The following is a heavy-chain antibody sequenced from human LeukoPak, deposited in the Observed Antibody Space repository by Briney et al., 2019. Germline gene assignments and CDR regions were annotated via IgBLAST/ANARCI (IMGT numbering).Heavy chain of an antibody. D-gene: IGHD3-22*01. J-gene: IGHJ4*02. V-gene: IGHV1-46*01. Sequence: ASVKVSCKASGYTFTSYYMHWVRQAPGQGLEWMGIINPSGGSTSYAQKFQGRVTMTRDTSTGTVYMELSSLRSEDTAVYYCARGYYYDSSGYYSPFDYWGQGTLVTVSS. CDR2: INPSGGST. CDR1: GYTFTSYY. CDR3: ARGYYYDSSGYYSPFDY.